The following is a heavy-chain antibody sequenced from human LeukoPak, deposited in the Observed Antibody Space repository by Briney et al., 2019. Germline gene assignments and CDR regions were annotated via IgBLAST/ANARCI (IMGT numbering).Heavy chain of an antibody. Sequence: GGSLRLSCAASGFTFSSFEMNWVRQAPGKGLEWVSYITSSASTIYYAESVKGRFTISRDNAKNSLFLQMNCLRAEDTAVYYCARKVLSGSRYFDYWAQGALVTVSS. V-gene: IGHV3-48*03. CDR3: ARKVLSGSRYFDY. CDR1: GFTFSSFE. CDR2: ITSSASTI. J-gene: IGHJ4*02. D-gene: IGHD1-26*01.